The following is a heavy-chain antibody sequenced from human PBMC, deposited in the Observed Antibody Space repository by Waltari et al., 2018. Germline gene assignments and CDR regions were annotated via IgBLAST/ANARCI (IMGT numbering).Heavy chain of an antibody. Sequence: QVQLQESGPGLVKPSETLSLTCTVSGGSISSYYWSWIRQPPGKGREWIGYIYYSGSTNYNPSLKSRVTISVDTSKNQFSLKLSSVTAADTAVYYCARGLVGATSWGQGTLVTVSS. D-gene: IGHD1-26*01. CDR3: ARGLVGATS. CDR1: GGSISSYY. J-gene: IGHJ5*02. V-gene: IGHV4-59*08. CDR2: IYYSGST.